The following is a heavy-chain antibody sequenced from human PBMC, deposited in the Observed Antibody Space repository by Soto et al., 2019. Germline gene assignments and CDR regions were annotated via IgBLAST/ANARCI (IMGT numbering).Heavy chain of an antibody. CDR2: IYYSGST. CDR3: ARLLGYCSAENCRIDQ. CDR1: SSRCWTNYY. D-gene: IGHD2-15*01. J-gene: IGHJ4*02. Sequence: SSRCWTNYYKGWIRQPPGKGLEWIGSIYYSGSTYYNLSLKSRVTISVYTSKNQFSLKLSSVTAAATAVYFCARLLGYCSAENCRIDQWGQATL. V-gene: IGHV4-39*01.